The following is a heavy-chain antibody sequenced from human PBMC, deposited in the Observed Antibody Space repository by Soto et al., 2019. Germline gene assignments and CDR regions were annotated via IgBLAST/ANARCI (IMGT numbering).Heavy chain of an antibody. Sequence: QVQLVQSGAEVKKPGASVKVSCKASGYTFTSYGISWVRQAPGQGLEWMGWISAYNGNSNYAQKLQGRVTMTTETSTRTAYRELRSLRSDATAVYYCATRDEYSSSGAFDIWGKGTMVTVSS. CDR3: ATRDEYSSSGAFDI. V-gene: IGHV1-18*01. CDR1: GYTFTSYG. D-gene: IGHD6-6*01. J-gene: IGHJ3*02. CDR2: ISAYNGNS.